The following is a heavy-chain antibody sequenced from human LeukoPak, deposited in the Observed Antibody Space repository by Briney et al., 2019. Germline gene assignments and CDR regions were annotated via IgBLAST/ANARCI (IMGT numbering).Heavy chain of an antibody. J-gene: IGHJ5*02. CDR3: SRVGASPHNWSDP. CDR2: IKPNSGVT. Sequence: ASVTVSCKASGYTFTDYYIHWVRQAHGQGLEWMGWIKPNSGVTNYAQIFQGRVTMTSDTSISTAYMELSSLTPDDTAVYYCSRVGASPHNWSDPWGQGTLVTVSS. V-gene: IGHV1-2*02. CDR1: GYTFTDYY. D-gene: IGHD3-10*01.